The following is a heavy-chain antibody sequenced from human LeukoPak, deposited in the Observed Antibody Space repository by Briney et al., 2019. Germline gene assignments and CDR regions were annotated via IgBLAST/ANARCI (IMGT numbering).Heavy chain of an antibody. CDR1: GFTFSNAW. Sequence: PGGSLRLSCAASGFTFSNAWMSWVRQAPGKGLEWVGRIKSKTDGGTTDYAAPVKGRFTISRDDSKNTLYLQMNSLKTEDTAVYYCTTGPTYYYDSSGYYYGYWGQGTLVTVSS. V-gene: IGHV3-15*01. CDR2: IKSKTDGGTT. CDR3: TTGPTYYYDSSGYYYGY. D-gene: IGHD3-22*01. J-gene: IGHJ4*02.